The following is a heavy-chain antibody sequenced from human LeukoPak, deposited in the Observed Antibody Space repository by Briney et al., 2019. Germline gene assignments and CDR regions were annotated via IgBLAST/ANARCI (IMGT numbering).Heavy chain of an antibody. D-gene: IGHD1-26*01. CDR3: ARGGGIYGLWDY. V-gene: IGHV3-74*03. Sequence: VGSLRLSCAASGFTFSSYWMHWVRQAPGKGLVWVSRIYSDGSSYTADSVKGRFTISRDNAKDTLYLQMNSLRVEDTAVYYCARGGGIYGLWDYWGQGTLVTVSS. CDR1: GFTFSSYW. J-gene: IGHJ4*02. CDR2: IYSDGSSY.